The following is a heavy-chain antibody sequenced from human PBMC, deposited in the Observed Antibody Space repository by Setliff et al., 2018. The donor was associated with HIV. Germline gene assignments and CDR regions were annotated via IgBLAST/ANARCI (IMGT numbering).Heavy chain of an antibody. CDR1: GGSISSYY. Sequence: SETLSLTCTVSGGSISSYYWSWIRQPAGKGLEWIGRIYASGRTNYNPSLKSRVTLSIDTSKNQFSLKVTSVTAADTAVYYCAREIQFSATTYYYYYMDDWGRGTTVTVSS. J-gene: IGHJ6*03. V-gene: IGHV4-4*07. D-gene: IGHD5-18*01. CDR2: IYASGRT. CDR3: AREIQFSATTYYYYYMDD.